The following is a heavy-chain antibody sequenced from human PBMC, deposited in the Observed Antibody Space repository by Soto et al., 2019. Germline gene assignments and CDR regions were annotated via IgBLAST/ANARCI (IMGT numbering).Heavy chain of an antibody. D-gene: IGHD2-21*02. Sequence: ASVKVSCKASGYTFTSYYMHWVRQAPGQGLEWMGIINPSGGSTSYAQKFQGRVTMTRDTSTSTVYMELSSLRSEDTAVYYCARETWTYCGGDCYSEPYYYYGMDVWGQGTTVTVSS. CDR3: ARETWTYCGGDCYSEPYYYYGMDV. CDR2: INPSGGST. CDR1: GYTFTSYY. V-gene: IGHV1-46*01. J-gene: IGHJ6*02.